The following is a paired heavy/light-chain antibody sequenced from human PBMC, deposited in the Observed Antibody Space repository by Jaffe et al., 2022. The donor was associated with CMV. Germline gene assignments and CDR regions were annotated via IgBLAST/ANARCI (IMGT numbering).Heavy chain of an antibody. CDR1: GFTFDDYA. V-gene: IGHV3-9*01. D-gene: IGHD6-19*01. CDR3: AKDIAPIGVAGMGADY. Sequence: EVQLVESGGGLVQPGRSLRLSCAASGFTFDDYAMHWVRQVPGKGLEWVSGISYNSGSIGYADSVKGRFTISRDNAQNSLYLQMNSLRAEDTALYYCAKDIAPIGVAGMGADYWGQGTLVTVSS. CDR2: ISYNSGSI. J-gene: IGHJ4*02.
Light chain of an antibody. CDR2: LGS. V-gene: IGKV2-28*01. CDR1: QSLLHTNGYNF. J-gene: IGKJ4*01. Sequence: DIVMTQSPLSLPVTPGEPASISCRSSQSLLHTNGYNFLHWYLQKPGQSPQLLIYLGSNRASGVPDRFSGSGSGTDFTLKISRVEAEDVGVYYCMQALQTPLSFGGGTKVEIK. CDR3: MQALQTPLS.